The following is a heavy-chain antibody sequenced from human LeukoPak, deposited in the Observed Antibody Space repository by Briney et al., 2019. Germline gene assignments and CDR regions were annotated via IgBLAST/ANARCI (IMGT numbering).Heavy chain of an antibody. V-gene: IGHV4-59*01. J-gene: IGHJ4*02. CDR1: GGSISGYY. CDR2: IYYSGST. D-gene: IGHD3-22*01. CDR3: ARESDSSGYNYPNAGPFDY. Sequence: PSETLSLTCTVSGGSISGYYWSWIRQPPGKGLEWTGQIYYSGSTEYNPSLKSRVTMSVDTSKNQFSLKLSSVTAADTAVYYCARESDSSGYNYPNAGPFDYWGQGTLVTVSS.